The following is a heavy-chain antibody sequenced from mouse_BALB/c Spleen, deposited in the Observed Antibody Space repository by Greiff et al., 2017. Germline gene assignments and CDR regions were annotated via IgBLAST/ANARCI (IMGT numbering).Heavy chain of an antibody. D-gene: IGHD2-10*02. CDR1: GFAFSSYD. Sequence: EVQVVESGGGLVKPGGSLKLSCAASGFAFSSYDMSWVRQTPEKRLEWVAYISSGGGSTYYPDTVKGRFTISRDNAKNTLYLQMSSLKSEDTAMYYCARQKGYGYYFDYWGQGTTLTVSS. V-gene: IGHV5-12-1*01. CDR3: ARQKGYGYYFDY. J-gene: IGHJ2*01. CDR2: ISSGGGST.